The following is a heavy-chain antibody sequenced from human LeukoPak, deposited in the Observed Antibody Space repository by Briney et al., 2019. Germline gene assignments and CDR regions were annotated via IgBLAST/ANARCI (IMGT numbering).Heavy chain of an antibody. V-gene: IGHV1-2*02. J-gene: IGHJ4*02. CDR1: GYTFTAHF. Sequence: ASVKVSCKASGYTFTAHFIHWVRQAPGQGLEWMGWINPNSGGTNYAQKFQGRVAMTRDTSISTAYMELSRLRSDDTAVYYCARDRTYGDYLFDYWGQGALVTVSS. CDR3: ARDRTYGDYLFDY. CDR2: INPNSGGT. D-gene: IGHD4-17*01.